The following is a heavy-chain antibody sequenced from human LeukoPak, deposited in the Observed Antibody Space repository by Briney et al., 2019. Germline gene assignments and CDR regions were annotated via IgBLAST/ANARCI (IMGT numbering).Heavy chain of an antibody. J-gene: IGHJ4*02. CDR1: GYTFSSYD. V-gene: IGHV1-8*01. CDR2: MNPNSGNT. D-gene: IGHD6-13*01. CDR3: ARVKGSSWPDS. Sequence: ASVKVSCKASGYTFSSYDINWVRQATGQGPEWLGWMNPNSGNTGYAQRFQGRVTITRNTSISTAYMELSSLRSEDTAVYYCARVKGSSWPDSWGQGTLVTVSS.